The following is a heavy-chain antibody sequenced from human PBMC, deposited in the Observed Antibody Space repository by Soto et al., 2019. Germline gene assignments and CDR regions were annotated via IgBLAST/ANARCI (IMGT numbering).Heavy chain of an antibody. D-gene: IGHD6-19*01. CDR3: ARVEAVAGLYNYHGLDV. CDR1: GGTFSNYA. Sequence: QVQLVQSGAEVKKPGSSVKVSCKVSGGTFSNYAIDWVRLAPGQGREWMGGIVPIFVTTYYTQKFQVRATIIADDSTTTAYLEMSSLRSEDTAIYYCARVEAVAGLYNYHGLDVWGQGTAVTVSS. CDR2: IVPIFVTT. J-gene: IGHJ6*02. V-gene: IGHV1-69*12.